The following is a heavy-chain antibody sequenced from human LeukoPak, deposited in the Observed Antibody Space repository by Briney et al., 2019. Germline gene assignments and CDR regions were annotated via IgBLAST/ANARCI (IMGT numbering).Heavy chain of an antibody. Sequence: GESLKISCKGSGYSFTSYWISGVRQMPGKGLEWMGRIDPSDSYTNYSPSFQGHVTISADKSISTAYLQWSSLKASDTAMYYCARQDLGQYCSGGSCYMDYWGQGTLVTVSS. D-gene: IGHD2-15*01. CDR2: IDPSDSYT. CDR3: ARQDLGQYCSGGSCYMDY. V-gene: IGHV5-10-1*01. J-gene: IGHJ4*02. CDR1: GYSFTSYW.